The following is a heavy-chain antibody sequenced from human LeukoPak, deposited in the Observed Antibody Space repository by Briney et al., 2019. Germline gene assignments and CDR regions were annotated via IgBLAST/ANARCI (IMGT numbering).Heavy chain of an antibody. CDR1: GLXVSSYA. D-gene: IGHD3-10*01. V-gene: IGHV3-23*01. J-gene: IGHJ4*02. Sequence: PGGSLRLSCVASGLXVSSYAISWVRQAPGKGLEWVSTIIGSAVNTYYADSVKGRFTISRDDSKNTVYLQMNSLRAEDTAVYSCAKYTSGTSYRGLDQWGQGTLVTVSS. CDR2: IIGSAVNT. CDR3: AKYTSGTSYRGLDQ.